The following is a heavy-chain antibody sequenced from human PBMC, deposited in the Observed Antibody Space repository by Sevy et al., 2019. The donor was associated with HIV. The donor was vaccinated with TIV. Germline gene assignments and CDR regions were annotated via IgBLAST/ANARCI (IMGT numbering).Heavy chain of an antibody. V-gene: IGHV3-23*01. D-gene: IGHD5-18*01. Sequence: GGSLRLSCAASGFTFRNYALGWVRQAPGKGLEWVSALSGSGDNAYYADSLKGRFTISRDNSKNTLNLQMKSLRAEDTAMYYCAKDIAGAYTYGYDSANFDYWGQGTLVTVSS. CDR2: LSGSGDNA. CDR3: AKDIAGAYTYGYDSANFDY. CDR1: GFTFRNYA. J-gene: IGHJ4*02.